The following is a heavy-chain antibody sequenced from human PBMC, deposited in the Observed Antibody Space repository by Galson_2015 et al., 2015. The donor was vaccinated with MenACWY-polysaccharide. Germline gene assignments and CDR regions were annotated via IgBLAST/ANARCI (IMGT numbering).Heavy chain of an antibody. CDR3: ARGVHSLDS. Sequence: SLRLSCAVSGFTFGNYWMTWVRQAPGKGLEWEANINEDEREKYHLDSVKGRFTISRGDAKNSLYLQMNSLRAEDTAVYYCARGVHSLDSWGQGTLVTVSS. CDR1: GFTFGNYW. D-gene: IGHD3-10*01. J-gene: IGHJ4*02. CDR2: INEDEREK. V-gene: IGHV3-7*01.